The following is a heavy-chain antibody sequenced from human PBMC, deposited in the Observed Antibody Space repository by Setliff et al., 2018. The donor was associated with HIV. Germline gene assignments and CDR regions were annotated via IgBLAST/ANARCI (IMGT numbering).Heavy chain of an antibody. CDR3: AREESASSWGYYHYYMDV. CDR1: GFTFSRYG. V-gene: IGHV3-33*01. J-gene: IGHJ6*03. D-gene: IGHD3-16*01. Sequence: GGSLRLSCAASGFTFSRYGMHWVRQTPGKGLEWVAIIWYDGNNKQYADSMKGRFTISRDNSNNMLSLQMNSLRAEDTAVYYCAREESASSWGYYHYYMDVWGKGTTVTVSS. CDR2: IWYDGNNK.